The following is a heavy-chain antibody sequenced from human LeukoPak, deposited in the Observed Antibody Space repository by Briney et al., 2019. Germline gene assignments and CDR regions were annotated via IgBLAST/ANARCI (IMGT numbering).Heavy chain of an antibody. V-gene: IGHV1-18*01. CDR3: AREEEYYDFWSGYSLDY. CDR1: GYTFTSYG. Sequence: ASVKVSCKASGYTFTSYGISWVRQAPGQGLEWMGWISAYNGNTNYAQKLQGRVTMTTDTSTSTAYMELRSLRSDDTAVYYCAREEEYYDFWSGYSLDYWGQGTLVTVSS. J-gene: IGHJ4*02. CDR2: ISAYNGNT. D-gene: IGHD3-3*01.